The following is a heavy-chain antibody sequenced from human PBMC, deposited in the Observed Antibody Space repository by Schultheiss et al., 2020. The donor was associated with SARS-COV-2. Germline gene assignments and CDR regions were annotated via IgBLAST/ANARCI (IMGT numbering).Heavy chain of an antibody. J-gene: IGHJ6*02. Sequence: SETLSLTCTVSGGSISGYYWSWIRQPPGKGLEWIGEINHSGSTNYNPSLKSRVTISVDTSKNQFSLKLSSVTAADTAVYYCARGIVVVPAAMGDYYYGMDVWGQGTTVTVSS. CDR1: GGSISGYY. CDR3: ARGIVVVPAAMGDYYYGMDV. CDR2: INHSGST. D-gene: IGHD2-2*01. V-gene: IGHV4-34*01.